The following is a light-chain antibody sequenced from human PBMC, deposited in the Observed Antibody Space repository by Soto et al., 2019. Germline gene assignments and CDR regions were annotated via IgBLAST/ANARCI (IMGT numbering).Light chain of an antibody. CDR2: GAS. CDR1: QSLNGN. V-gene: IGKV3-15*01. CDR3: QQYNKWPLT. J-gene: IGKJ4*01. Sequence: EIVMTQSPATLSVSPGERATLSCRASQSLNGNLAWYQQKPGQGPRLVIYGASTRATGIPARFSGSGSGTEFTLTISSLQSEDFAVYHCQQYNKWPLTFGGGTKVEIK.